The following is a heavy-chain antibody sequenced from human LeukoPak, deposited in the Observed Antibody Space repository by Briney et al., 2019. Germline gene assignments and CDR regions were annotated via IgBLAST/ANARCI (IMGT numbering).Heavy chain of an antibody. D-gene: IGHD3-22*01. J-gene: IGHJ3*01. CDR2: IKEGGSEE. Sequence: GGSLRLSCAASGFTFNSYWMSWVRQAPGKRLECVANIKEGGSEEYYVDSVKGRFSISRDNAKNSLYLQMNSLRAEDTAVYYCARDWLAGNPYHAFDLWGKGTMVTVSS. V-gene: IGHV3-7*01. CDR1: GFTFNSYW. CDR3: ARDWLAGNPYHAFDL.